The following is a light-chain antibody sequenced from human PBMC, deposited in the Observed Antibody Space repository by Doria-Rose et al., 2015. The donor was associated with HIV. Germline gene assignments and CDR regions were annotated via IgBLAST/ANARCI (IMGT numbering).Light chain of an antibody. V-gene: IGKV1-8*01. Sequence: RASQGISSYLAWYQQKPGKAPNLLIYAASTLQSGVPSRFGGSGSGTDFTLTISCLQSEDLATYYCQQYYSYPRASGQGTRLEIK. J-gene: IGKJ5*01. CDR3: QQYYSYPRA. CDR2: AAS. CDR1: QGISSY.